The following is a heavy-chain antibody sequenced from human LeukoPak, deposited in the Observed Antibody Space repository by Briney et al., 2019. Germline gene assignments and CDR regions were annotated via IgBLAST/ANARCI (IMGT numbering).Heavy chain of an antibody. CDR1: VFTFISYS. CDR2: ISSSSSYI. CDR3: ARDRITMVRRFDY. D-gene: IGHD3-10*01. Sequence: GGSLRLSFEASVFTFISYSMNGVRQAPGKGLEWVSSISSSSSYIYYADSVKGRFTISRDNAKNTLYLQMNSMRAEDTAVYYCARDRITMVRRFDYWGQGTLVTVSS. J-gene: IGHJ4*02. V-gene: IGHV3-21*01.